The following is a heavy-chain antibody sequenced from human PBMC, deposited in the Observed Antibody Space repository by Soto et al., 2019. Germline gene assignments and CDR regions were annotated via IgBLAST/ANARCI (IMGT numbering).Heavy chain of an antibody. CDR2: IYYSGST. D-gene: IGHD6-19*01. Sequence: QVQLQESGPGLVKPSETLSLTCTVSGGSVSSGSYYWSWIRQPPGKGLEWIGYIYYSGSTNYNPSRKRRVTISVDKSKNQFSLKVSSVTAADTAVYYCAREGGQWLANSGMDVWGQGTTVTVSS. J-gene: IGHJ6*02. CDR1: GGSVSSGSYY. CDR3: AREGGQWLANSGMDV. V-gene: IGHV4-61*01.